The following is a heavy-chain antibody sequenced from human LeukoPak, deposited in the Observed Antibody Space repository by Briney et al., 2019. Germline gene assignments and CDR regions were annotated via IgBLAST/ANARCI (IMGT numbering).Heavy chain of an antibody. V-gene: IGHV3-33*01. CDR1: GFTFSSYG. D-gene: IGHD4-11*01. J-gene: IGHJ6*03. CDR3: ARDCRSNYYYYYYMDV. Sequence: QPGRSLILSCAASGFTFSSYGMHWVRQAPGKGLEWVAVIWYDGSNKYYADSVKGRFTISRDNSKNTLYLQMNSLRAEDTAVYYCARDCRSNYYYYYYMDVWGKGTTVTVSS. CDR2: IWYDGSNK.